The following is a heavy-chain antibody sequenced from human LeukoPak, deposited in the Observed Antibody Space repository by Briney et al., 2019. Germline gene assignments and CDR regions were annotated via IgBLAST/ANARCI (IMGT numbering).Heavy chain of an antibody. Sequence: PSETLSLTCTVSGGSISSSSYYWGWIRQPPGKGLEWIGSIYYSGSTYYNPSLKSRVTISVDRSKNQFSLKLSSVTAADTAVYYCARVGCSSTSCYDSGMDVWGQGTTVTVSS. D-gene: IGHD2-2*01. CDR2: IYYSGST. J-gene: IGHJ6*02. V-gene: IGHV4-39*07. CDR3: ARVGCSSTSCYDSGMDV. CDR1: GGSISSSSYY.